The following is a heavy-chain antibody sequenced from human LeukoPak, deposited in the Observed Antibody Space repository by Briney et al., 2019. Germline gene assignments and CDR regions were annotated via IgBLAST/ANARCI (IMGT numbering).Heavy chain of an antibody. J-gene: IGHJ2*01. CDR1: GGSISSGSYY. CDR3: LGVAATLGWSFDL. Sequence: PSETLSLTCTVTGGSISSGSYYWSWIRQPAGKGLEWIGRIYTSGSTNYNPSLKSRVTISVDTSKNQFSLKLSSVTAADTAVYYCLGVAATLGWSFDLWGRGTLVTVSS. CDR2: IYTSGST. D-gene: IGHD2-15*01. V-gene: IGHV4-61*02.